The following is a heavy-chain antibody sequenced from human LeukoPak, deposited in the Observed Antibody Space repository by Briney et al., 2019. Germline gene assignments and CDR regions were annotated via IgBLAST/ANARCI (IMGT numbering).Heavy chain of an antibody. D-gene: IGHD3-10*01. CDR1: GFTFSSYA. CDR2: ISGSGGST. CDR3: AKGPGVSGFDYYYYMDV. V-gene: IGHV3-23*01. J-gene: IGHJ6*03. Sequence: GGSLRLSCAASGFTFSSYAMSWVRQAPGKGLEWVSAISGSGGSTYYADSVKGRFTISRDNSKNTLYLQMNSLRAEDTAVYYCAKGPGVSGFDYYYYMDVWGKGTTVTVSS.